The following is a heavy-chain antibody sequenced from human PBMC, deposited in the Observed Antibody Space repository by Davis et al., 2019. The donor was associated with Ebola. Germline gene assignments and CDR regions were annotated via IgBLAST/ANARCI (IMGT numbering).Heavy chain of an antibody. D-gene: IGHD2-8*01. CDR1: GYRFTNYW. J-gene: IGHJ6*02. V-gene: IGHV5-51*01. Sequence: GESLKISCKGSGYRFTNYWIGWVRQLPGKGLEWMGIIYPDDSDTNYSPSFQGHVTISADKSISTAYLQWSSLKASDTAMYYCARPRNIVLMVYADYGMDVWGQGTTVTVSS. CDR2: IYPDDSDT. CDR3: ARPRNIVLMVYADYGMDV.